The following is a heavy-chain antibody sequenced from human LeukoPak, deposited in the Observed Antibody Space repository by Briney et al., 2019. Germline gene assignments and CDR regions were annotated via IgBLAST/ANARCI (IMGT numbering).Heavy chain of an antibody. CDR1: GGSFSGYY. D-gene: IGHD6-13*01. J-gene: IGHJ6*03. CDR2: INHSGST. CDR3: AREPRRGYSSSWGYYYYYYMDV. Sequence: SETLSLTCAVYGGSFSGYYWSWIRQPPGKGLEWIGEINHSGSTNYNPSLKSRVTISVDTSKNQFSLKLSSVTAADTAVYYCAREPRRGYSSSWGYYYYYYMDVWGKGTTVTVSS. V-gene: IGHV4-34*01.